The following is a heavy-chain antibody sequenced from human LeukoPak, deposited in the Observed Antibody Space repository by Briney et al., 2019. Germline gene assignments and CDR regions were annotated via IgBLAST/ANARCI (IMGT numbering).Heavy chain of an antibody. Sequence: GGSLRLSCAASGFTFSSYSMNWVRQAPGKGLEWVSSISSSSSYICYADSVKGRFTISRDNAKNSLYLQMNSLRAEDTAVYYCARDQTGFDYWGQGTLVTVSS. J-gene: IGHJ4*02. V-gene: IGHV3-21*01. CDR1: GFTFSSYS. CDR2: ISSSSSYI. CDR3: ARDQTGFDY.